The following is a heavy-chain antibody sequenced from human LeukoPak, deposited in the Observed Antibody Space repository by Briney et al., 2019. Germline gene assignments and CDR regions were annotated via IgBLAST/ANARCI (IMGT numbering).Heavy chain of an antibody. CDR2: INPSGGST. J-gene: IGHJ6*03. V-gene: IGHV1-46*01. CDR1: GYTFTSYY. D-gene: IGHD6-19*01. CDR3: ARDFLFVPPSFSSGRNDYYYYYYMDV. Sequence: ASVKVSCKASGYTFTSYYMHWVRQAPGQGLEWMGIINPSGGSTSYAQKFQGRVTMTRDTSISTAYMELSRLRSDDTAVYYCARDFLFVPPSFSSGRNDYYYYYYMDVWGKGTTVTISS.